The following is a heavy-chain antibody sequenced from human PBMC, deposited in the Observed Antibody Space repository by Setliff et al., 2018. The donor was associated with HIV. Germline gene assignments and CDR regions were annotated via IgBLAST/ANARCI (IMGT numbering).Heavy chain of an antibody. CDR3: TRKLAPGHGMDV. V-gene: IGHV3-7*01. CDR2: INHSGSEK. Sequence: PSETLSLTCAVYGGSFSGYYWNWIRQSPGKGLEWIGEINHSGSEKNYVDSVKGRFTISRDNAKNSLYLQMDSLRVEDTTVYYCTRKLAPGHGMDVWGQGTTVTVSS. D-gene: IGHD3-3*02. J-gene: IGHJ6*02. CDR1: GGSFSGYY.